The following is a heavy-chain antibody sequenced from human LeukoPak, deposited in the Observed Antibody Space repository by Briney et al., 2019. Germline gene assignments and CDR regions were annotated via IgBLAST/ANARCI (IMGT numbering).Heavy chain of an antibody. CDR1: GDSVSSGSYF. CDR3: ARESALLSATGYNYFDP. D-gene: IGHD5-24*01. J-gene: IGHJ5*02. CDR2: IYYSGTT. V-gene: IGHV4-61*01. Sequence: SETLSLTCSVSGDSVSSGSYFWNWIRQSPGTGLEWIGYIYYSGTTNYNPSLRSRVSMSVDASNNRFSLRLNSVTAADTAVYYCARESALLSATGYNYFDPWGQGTLVIVSS.